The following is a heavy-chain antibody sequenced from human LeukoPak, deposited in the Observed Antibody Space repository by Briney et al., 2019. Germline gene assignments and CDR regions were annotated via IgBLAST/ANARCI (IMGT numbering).Heavy chain of an antibody. V-gene: IGHV3-23*01. D-gene: IGHD2-2*01. Sequence: GGTLRLSCAASGFTFSRYGMSWVRQAPGRGLEWVSGIIVSGGGTYYADSVKGRFTISRDNSKNTLYLHMNSLRAEDTAVYYCARDVFGSEYPFDFWGQGTLVTVSS. CDR1: GFTFSRYG. J-gene: IGHJ4*02. CDR3: ARDVFGSEYPFDF. CDR2: IIVSGGGT.